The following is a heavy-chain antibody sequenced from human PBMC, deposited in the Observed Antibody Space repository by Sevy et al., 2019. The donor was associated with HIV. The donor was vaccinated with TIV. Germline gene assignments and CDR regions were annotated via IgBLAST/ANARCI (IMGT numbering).Heavy chain of an antibody. V-gene: IGHV4-34*01. Sequence: SETLSLTCAVYGGSFSGYYWSWIRQPPGKGLEWIGEINHSGSTNYNPSLKRRVTISVDTSKNQFSLKLSAVTAADTAVYYCARESDYDFWSGYSPAYYYGMDVWGQGTTVTVSS. J-gene: IGHJ6*02. D-gene: IGHD3-3*01. CDR2: INHSGST. CDR3: ARESDYDFWSGYSPAYYYGMDV. CDR1: GGSFSGYY.